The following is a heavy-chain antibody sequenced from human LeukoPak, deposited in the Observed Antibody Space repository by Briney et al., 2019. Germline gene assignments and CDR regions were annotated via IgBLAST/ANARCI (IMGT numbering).Heavy chain of an antibody. CDR2: IYSSGST. D-gene: IGHD2-15*01. Sequence: PSETLSLTCTVSGGSISSYYWSWIRQPPGKGLEWIGYIYSSGSTNYNPSLKSRVTISVDTSKNQFPLKLSSVTAADTAVYYCATLRYCSGTSCFPKYFQHWGQGTLVTVSS. CDR3: ATLRYCSGTSCFPKYFQH. CDR1: GGSISSYY. J-gene: IGHJ1*01. V-gene: IGHV4-59*08.